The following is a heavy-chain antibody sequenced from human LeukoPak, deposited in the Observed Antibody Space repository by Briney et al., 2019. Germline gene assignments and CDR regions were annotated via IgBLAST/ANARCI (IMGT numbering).Heavy chain of an antibody. CDR1: GYTFASYW. CDR3: ARLLAAPYYINY. J-gene: IGHJ4*02. D-gene: IGHD6-25*01. Sequence: GESLKISCKGSGYTFASYWIAWVRQMPGQGLEWMGIINAGDSDTRYSPSFQGQVTISVDTSIDTAYLQWSSVRASDTAMYYCARLLAAPYYINYWGQGTLVTVSS. V-gene: IGHV5-51*01. CDR2: INAGDSDT.